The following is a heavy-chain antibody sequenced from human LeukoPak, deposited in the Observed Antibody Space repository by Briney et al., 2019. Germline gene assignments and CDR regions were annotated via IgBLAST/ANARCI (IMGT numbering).Heavy chain of an antibody. D-gene: IGHD3-9*01. J-gene: IGHJ4*02. CDR2: IIPIFGTA. CDR1: GGTFSSYA. Sequence: SVKVSCKASGGTFSSYAISWVRQAPGQGLEWMGGIIPIFGTANYAQKFQGRVTITADESTGTAYMELSSLRSEDTAVYYCARGSGDDILTGYPYYFDYWGQGTLVTVSS. V-gene: IGHV1-69*01. CDR3: ARGSGDDILTGYPYYFDY.